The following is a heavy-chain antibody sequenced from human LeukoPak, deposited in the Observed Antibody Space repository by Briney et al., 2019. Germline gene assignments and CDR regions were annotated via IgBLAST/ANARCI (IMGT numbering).Heavy chain of an antibody. Sequence: GGSLRLSCAASGFTFSSYAMSWVRQAPGKGLEWVSAISGSGGSTYYADSVKGRFTTSRDNSNNTLYLQMNSLRAEDTAVYYCARGRGVTAIRQYYFDYWGQGTLVTVSS. CDR2: ISGSGGST. CDR1: GFTFSSYA. J-gene: IGHJ4*02. CDR3: ARGRGVTAIRQYYFDY. V-gene: IGHV3-23*01. D-gene: IGHD2-21*02.